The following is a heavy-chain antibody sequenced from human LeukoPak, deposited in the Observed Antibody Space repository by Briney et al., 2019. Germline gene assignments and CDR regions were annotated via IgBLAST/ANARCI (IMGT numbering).Heavy chain of an antibody. CDR2: ISGSGGST. Sequence: GGSLRLSCAASGFTFTSYAMSWARQAPGKGLESVSAISGSGGSTYYADSVKGRFTISRDNSKNTLYLQMNSLRAEDTAVYYCAKVAGGKRAGGYFDYWGRGTLVPVSS. J-gene: IGHJ4*02. CDR3: AKVAGGKRAGGYFDY. D-gene: IGHD1-1*01. CDR1: GFTFTSYA. V-gene: IGHV3-23*01.